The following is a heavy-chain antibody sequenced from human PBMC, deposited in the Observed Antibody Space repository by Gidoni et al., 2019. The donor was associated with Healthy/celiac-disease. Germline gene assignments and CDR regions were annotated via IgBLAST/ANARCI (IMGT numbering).Heavy chain of an antibody. CDR2: IYYSGST. CDR1: GGSSSSGDYY. Sequence: QVQLQASGPGLVKPSQTLSLTCTFSGGSSSSGDYYWRWIRQPPGTGLEWIGYIYYSGSTYYTPSLKSRVTISVDTSKNQFSLKLSSVTAADTAVYYCARLVVPAARTYYFDYWGQGTLVTVSS. CDR3: ARLVVPAARTYYFDY. V-gene: IGHV4-30-4*01. D-gene: IGHD2-2*01. J-gene: IGHJ4*02.